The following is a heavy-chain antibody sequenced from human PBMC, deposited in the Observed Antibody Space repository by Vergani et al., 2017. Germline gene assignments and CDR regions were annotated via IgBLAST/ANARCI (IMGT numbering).Heavy chain of an antibody. V-gene: IGHV5-51*01. D-gene: IGHD3-10*01. CDR3: ASGGHGSENGGALQL. CDR2: IYPGDSEV. CDR1: GYIFSNFW. Sequence: EKQLVQSGSETKKPGESVKISCQAFGYIFSNFWIGWVRQRPGRGLECMGIIYPGDSEVKSNPTFRGQVIFSVDTSVNTAYLQWRSLQASDTATYFCASGGHGSENGGALQLWGQGTNITVSS. J-gene: IGHJ3*01.